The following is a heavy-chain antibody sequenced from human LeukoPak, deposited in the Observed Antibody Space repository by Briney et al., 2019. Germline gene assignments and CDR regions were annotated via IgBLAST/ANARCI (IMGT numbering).Heavy chain of an antibody. Sequence: GGSLRLSCAASGFTFSSYAMSWVRQAPGKGLEWVSLISGAGTSTYYADSVKGRFTISRDNFKNTLYVQMNNLGAEDTAVYYCAKDRDDYLRGSYLGAFDIWGQGTMVTVSS. CDR3: AKDRDDYLRGSYLGAFDI. J-gene: IGHJ3*02. CDR2: ISGAGTST. V-gene: IGHV3-23*01. CDR1: GFTFSSYA. D-gene: IGHD3-16*01.